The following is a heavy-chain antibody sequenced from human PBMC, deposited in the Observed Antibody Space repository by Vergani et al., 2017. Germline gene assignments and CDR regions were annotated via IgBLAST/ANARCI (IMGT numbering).Heavy chain of an antibody. CDR3: ARDSYGSGSY. Sequence: VQLVPSGAEVKKPGASVKVSCKASGYTFTSYYMPWVRQAPGQGLAWMGIINPSGGSTSYAQKLQGRVTMTRDTSTSTVYMELSSLRSEDTAVYYCARDSYGSGSYWGQGTTVTVSS. CDR1: GYTFTSYY. J-gene: IGHJ6*02. CDR2: INPSGGST. D-gene: IGHD3-10*01. V-gene: IGHV1-46*01.